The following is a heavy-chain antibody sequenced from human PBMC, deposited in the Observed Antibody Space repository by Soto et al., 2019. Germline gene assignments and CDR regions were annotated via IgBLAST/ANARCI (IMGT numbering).Heavy chain of an antibody. J-gene: IGHJ5*02. D-gene: IGHD5-12*01. V-gene: IGHV4-59*01. CDR2: IYYSGST. Sequence: TLSLTCTVSGGSISSYYWSWIRQPPGKGLEWIGYIYYSGSTNYNPSLKSRVTISVDTSKNQFSLKLSSVTAADTAVYYCARDIVATTTTNWFDPWGQGTLVTVSS. CDR3: ARDIVATTTTNWFDP. CDR1: GGSISSYY.